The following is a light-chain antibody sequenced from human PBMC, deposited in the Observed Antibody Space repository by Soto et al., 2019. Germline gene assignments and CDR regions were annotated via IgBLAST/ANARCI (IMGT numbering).Light chain of an antibody. V-gene: IGLV2-14*01. Sequence: QSVLTQPASVSESPGQSITISCTGTSSDVGGYNYVSWYQQHPGKAPKLMIYDVSYRPPGISSRFSGSKSGNTASLTISGLQAEDEADYYCSSYTSSNTVVFGGGTKVTVL. CDR2: DVS. CDR1: SSDVGGYNY. CDR3: SSYTSSNTVV. J-gene: IGLJ3*02.